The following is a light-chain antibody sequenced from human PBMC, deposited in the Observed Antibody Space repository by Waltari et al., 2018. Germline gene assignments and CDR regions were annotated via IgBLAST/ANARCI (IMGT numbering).Light chain of an antibody. CDR2: GNS. CDR3: QSYDSTLRVSV. Sequence: QSALTHPPSVSGAPGQLVPISCTGSSSNSGAGYDVHWYQQLPGAAPKLLIQGNSNRPSGVPDRFSGSKSGTSASLAIAGLQAEDEADYYCQSYDSTLRVSVFGGGSRLTVL. J-gene: IGLJ2*01. V-gene: IGLV1-40*01. CDR1: SSNSGAGYD.